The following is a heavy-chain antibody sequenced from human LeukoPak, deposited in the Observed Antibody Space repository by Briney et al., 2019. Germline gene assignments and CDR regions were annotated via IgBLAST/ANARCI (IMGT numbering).Heavy chain of an antibody. CDR2: MSDSGQT. D-gene: IGHD3-22*01. J-gene: IGHJ4*02. Sequence: PSETLSLTCSVSGVSMTNDRWTWIRQAPRKGLEWIGYMSDSGQTNYNPSLRSRATVSVDTSKSQCSLRLTSVTSADTAVYYCARITGYFDSGGSYYWGFFDYWGQGSLVTVSS. CDR1: GVSMTNDR. CDR3: ARITGYFDSGGSYYWGFFDY. V-gene: IGHV4-59*01.